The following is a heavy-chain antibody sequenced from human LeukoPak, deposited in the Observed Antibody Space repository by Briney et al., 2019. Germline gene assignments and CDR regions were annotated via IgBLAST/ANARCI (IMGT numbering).Heavy chain of an antibody. V-gene: IGHV4-59*01. J-gene: IGHJ5*02. CDR2: IYYSGST. D-gene: IGHD3-16*01. CDR3: ARDLGVSGDWFDP. Sequence: PSETLSLTCTVSGGSISSYYWSWIRQPPGKGLEWIGYIYYSGSTNYNPSLKSRVTISVDTSKNQFSLKLSSVTAADTAVYYCARDLGVSGDWFDPWGQGTLVTVSS. CDR1: GGSISSYY.